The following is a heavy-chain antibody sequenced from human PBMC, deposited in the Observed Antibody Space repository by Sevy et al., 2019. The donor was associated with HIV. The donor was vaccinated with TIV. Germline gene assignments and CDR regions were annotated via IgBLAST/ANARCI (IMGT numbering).Heavy chain of an antibody. V-gene: IGHV4-4*02. CDR2: IFRSGST. CDR3: ARGFDTPRGFDP. CDR1: GGSISSSNW. J-gene: IGHJ5*02. Sequence: SETLSLTCGVSGGSISSSNWWHWVRQPPGKGLGWIGEIFRSGSTNYNPSLTSRVTIAVDNSNNHFSLKLNYVTAADTAVYYCARGFDTPRGFDPWGQGTLVTVSS. D-gene: IGHD3-10*01.